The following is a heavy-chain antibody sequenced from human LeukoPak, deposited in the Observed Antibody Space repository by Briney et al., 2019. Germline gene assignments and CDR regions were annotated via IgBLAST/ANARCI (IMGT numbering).Heavy chain of an antibody. CDR1: GFTFSSYA. CDR2: ISYDGSNK. Sequence: SGGSLRLSCAASGFTFSSYAMHWVRQAPGKGLEWVAVISYDGSNKYYADSVKGRFAISRDNSKNTLYLQMNSLRAEDTAVYYCARGGGIVGAPGRDAFDIWGQGTMVTVSS. CDR3: ARGGGIVGAPGRDAFDI. V-gene: IGHV3-30*09. D-gene: IGHD1-26*01. J-gene: IGHJ3*02.